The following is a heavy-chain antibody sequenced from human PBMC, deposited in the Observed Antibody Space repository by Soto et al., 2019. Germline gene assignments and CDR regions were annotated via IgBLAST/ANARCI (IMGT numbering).Heavy chain of an antibody. J-gene: IGHJ4*02. CDR2: INAGNGNT. CDR1: GYTFTSYA. V-gene: IGHV1-3*01. CDR3: GRSAPPIDY. Sequence: QVQLVQSGAEVKKPGASVKVSCKASGYTFTSYAMHWVRQAPGQRLEWMGWINAGNGNTKQSQKFQGRVTITRDTSASTAYMELSSLRSEDTAVYYCGRSAPPIDYWGQGTLVTVSS.